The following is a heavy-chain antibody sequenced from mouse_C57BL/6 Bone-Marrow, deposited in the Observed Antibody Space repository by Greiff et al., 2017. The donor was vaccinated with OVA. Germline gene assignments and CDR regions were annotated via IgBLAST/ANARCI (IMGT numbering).Heavy chain of an antibody. J-gene: IGHJ2*01. CDR2: ISYDGSN. CDR3: ARRGIYYYGSSPYYFDY. V-gene: IGHV3-6*01. Sequence: DVKLQESGPGLVKPSQSLSLTCSVTGYSITSGYYWNWIRQFPGNKLEWMGYISYDGSNNYNPSLKNRISITRDTSKNQFFLKLNSVTTEDTATYYCARRGIYYYGSSPYYFDYWGQGTTLTVSS. D-gene: IGHD1-1*01. CDR1: GYSITSGYY.